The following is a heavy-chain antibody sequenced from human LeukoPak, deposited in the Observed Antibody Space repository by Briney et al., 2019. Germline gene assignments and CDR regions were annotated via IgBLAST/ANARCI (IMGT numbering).Heavy chain of an antibody. CDR1: GYSFTSYW. Sequence: GESLKISCKGSGYSFTSYWIGWVRQMPGKGLEWMGIIYPGDSDTTYSPSFQGQVTISADKSISTAYLQWSSLRASDTAMYYCARRDGYCSSTSCYADYYYGMDVWGQGTTVTVSS. CDR2: IYPGDSDT. CDR3: ARRDGYCSSTSCYADYYYGMDV. D-gene: IGHD2-2*01. J-gene: IGHJ6*02. V-gene: IGHV5-51*01.